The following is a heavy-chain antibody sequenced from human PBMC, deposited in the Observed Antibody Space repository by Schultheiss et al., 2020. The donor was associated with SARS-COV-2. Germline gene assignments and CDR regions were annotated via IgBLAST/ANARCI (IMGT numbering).Heavy chain of an antibody. CDR1: GGSISSYY. CDR2: IYYSGST. Sequence: SETLSLTCTVSGGSISSYYWSWIRQPPGKGLEWIGYIYYSGSTYYNPSLKSRVTISVDRSKNQFSLKLSSVTAADTAVYYCARGYDFWSGSVPWFDPWGQGTLVTVSS. CDR3: ARGYDFWSGSVPWFDP. D-gene: IGHD3-3*01. J-gene: IGHJ5*02. V-gene: IGHV4-59*12.